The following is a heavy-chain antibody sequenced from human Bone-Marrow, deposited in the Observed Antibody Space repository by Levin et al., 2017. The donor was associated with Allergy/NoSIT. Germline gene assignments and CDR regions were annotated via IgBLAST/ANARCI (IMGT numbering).Heavy chain of an antibody. CDR2: IHYSGNT. D-gene: IGHD4-11*01. Sequence: PSETLSLTCTVSGGSISSGSDYWDWIRQSPGKGLEWIGSIHYSGNTYYNSSLKSRLTISVDTSKNQFSLKLNSVTAADTAVYYCARASRGYYSTNWFDPWGQGTLVTVSS. CDR1: GGSISSGSDY. V-gene: IGHV4-39*01. CDR3: ARASRGYYSTNWFDP. J-gene: IGHJ5*02.